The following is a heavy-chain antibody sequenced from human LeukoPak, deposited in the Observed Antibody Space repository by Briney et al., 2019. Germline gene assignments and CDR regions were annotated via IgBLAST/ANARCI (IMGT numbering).Heavy chain of an antibody. Sequence: GSLRLSCAASGFTFSSYWMNWVRQAPGKGLEWVANIKPDGSENYYVDSVKGRFTISRDNAKNSLFLQMNSLRAEDTAVYYCARGEAFGRTPDGGFDIWGQGTMVTVSS. CDR1: GFTFSSYW. D-gene: IGHD3-3*01. CDR3: ARGEAFGRTPDGGFDI. V-gene: IGHV3-7*01. J-gene: IGHJ3*02. CDR2: IKPDGSEN.